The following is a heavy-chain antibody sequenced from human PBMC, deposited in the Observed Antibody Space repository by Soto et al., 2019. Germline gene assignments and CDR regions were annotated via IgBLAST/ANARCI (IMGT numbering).Heavy chain of an antibody. Sequence: NLSLTCTFSVSSLPSSGYYWGWIRQPPGTGLEWIGSMFYGVSTYYNPSLKSRVTVSVDTSKNQFSLNLRSVTAADTAVYYCARLTSRQLVEYWGQGTRVTV. CDR2: MFYGVST. V-gene: IGHV4-39*01. D-gene: IGHD2-15*01. CDR3: ARLTSRQLVEY. J-gene: IGHJ4*02. CDR1: VSSLPSSGYY.